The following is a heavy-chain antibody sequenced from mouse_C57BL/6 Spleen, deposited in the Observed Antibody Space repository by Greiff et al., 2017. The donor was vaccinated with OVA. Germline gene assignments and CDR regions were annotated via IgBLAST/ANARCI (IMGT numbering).Heavy chain of an antibody. J-gene: IGHJ4*01. CDR2: ISDGGSYT. V-gene: IGHV5-4*01. Sequence: DVQLVESGGGLVKPGGSLKLSCAASGFTFSSYAMSWVRQTPEQRLEWVATISDGGSYTYYPDNVKGRFTISRDNAKNNLYLQMSHLKSEDTAMYYCARAGYYDYDYYAMDYWGQGTSVTISS. D-gene: IGHD2-4*01. CDR3: ARAGYYDYDYYAMDY. CDR1: GFTFSSYA.